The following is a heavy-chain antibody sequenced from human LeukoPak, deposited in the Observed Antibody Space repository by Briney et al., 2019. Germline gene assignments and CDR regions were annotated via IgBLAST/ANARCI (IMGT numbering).Heavy chain of an antibody. CDR2: IIPIFGTA. CDR3: ARGALLQPKGFDY. CDR1: RGTFSNYA. Sequence: VASVKVSCKASRGTFSNYAISLVRQAPGQGLEWMGGIIPIFGTANYAQKFQGRVTITADESTSTAYMELSSLRSEDTAVYYCARGALLQPKGFDYWGQGTLVTVSS. J-gene: IGHJ4*02. V-gene: IGHV1-69*13. D-gene: IGHD1-14*01.